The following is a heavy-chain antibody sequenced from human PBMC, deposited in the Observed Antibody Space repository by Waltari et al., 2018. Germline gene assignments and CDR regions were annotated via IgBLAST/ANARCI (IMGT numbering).Heavy chain of an antibody. J-gene: IGHJ4*02. CDR2: LSPYNGNS. Sequence: QVQLVQSGPEVKKPGASVKVSCKASGYSFSTYGIHWVRQAPGQGLEWVGWLSPYNGNSNYAQRFQGRVTLTTDTSTNTASMELRSLTSDDTAVYYCARDLARAYSGLYLDRTGFNYWGQGTLVIVSS. D-gene: IGHD5-12*01. V-gene: IGHV1-18*01. CDR1: GYSFSTYG. CDR3: ARDLARAYSGLYLDRTGFNY.